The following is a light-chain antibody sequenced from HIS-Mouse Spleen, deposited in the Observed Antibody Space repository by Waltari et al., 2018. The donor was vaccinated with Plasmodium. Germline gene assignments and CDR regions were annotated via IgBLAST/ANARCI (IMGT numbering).Light chain of an antibody. J-gene: IGKJ4*01. CDR2: GAS. Sequence: EIVLTQSPGTLSLSPGERATLSCRASQSVSSSYLAWYQQKPGQAPRLLISGASSRDTGIPDRVSGSGSGTDFTLTSSRLEPEDFAVYYCQQYGSSPPLTFGGGTKVEIK. CDR3: QQYGSSPPLT. CDR1: QSVSSSY. V-gene: IGKV3-20*01.